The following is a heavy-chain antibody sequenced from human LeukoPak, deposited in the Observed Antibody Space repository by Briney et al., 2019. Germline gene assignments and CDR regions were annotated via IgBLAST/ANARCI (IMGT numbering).Heavy chain of an antibody. CDR3: ARGGSAYFLDL. Sequence: PGGSLRLSCAASGFIFNNYGLIWVRQAPGKGLEWVSAISNDGGGTTYADFVKGRFTISRDNPKSTLFLQMNSLRADDTALYYCARGGSAYFLDLWGQGTLVTVSS. CDR2: ISNDGGGT. J-gene: IGHJ5*02. CDR1: GFIFNNYG. V-gene: IGHV3-23*01. D-gene: IGHD2/OR15-2a*01.